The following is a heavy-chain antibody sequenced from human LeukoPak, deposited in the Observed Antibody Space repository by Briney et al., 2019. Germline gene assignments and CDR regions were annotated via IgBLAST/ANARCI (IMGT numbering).Heavy chain of an antibody. D-gene: IGHD6-13*01. CDR1: GGSISSYY. J-gene: IGHJ1*01. V-gene: IGHV4-59*01. CDR3: ARSITSSWYGDFQH. CDR2: IHYSGST. Sequence: PSETLSLTCTVSGGSISSYYWSWIRQPPGKGLEWIGYIHYSGSTNYNPSLKSRVTISVDTSKNQFSLKLSSVTAADTAVYYCARSITSSWYGDFQHWGQGTLVTVSS.